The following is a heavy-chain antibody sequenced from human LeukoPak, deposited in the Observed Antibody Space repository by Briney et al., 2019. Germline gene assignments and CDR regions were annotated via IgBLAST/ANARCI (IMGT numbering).Heavy chain of an antibody. J-gene: IGHJ4*02. Sequence: SGTLSLTCAVSGGSISSSNWWSWVRQPPGKGLEWIGEIYHSGSTNYNPSLKSRVTISVDTSKNQFSLKLSSVTAADTAVYYCARTLDSGSSDFWGQGTLVTVSS. CDR2: IYHSGST. CDR3: ARTLDSGSSDF. CDR1: GGSISSSNW. V-gene: IGHV4-4*02. D-gene: IGHD3-10*01.